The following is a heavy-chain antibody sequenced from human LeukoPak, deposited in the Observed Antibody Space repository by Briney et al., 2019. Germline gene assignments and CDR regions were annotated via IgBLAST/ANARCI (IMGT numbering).Heavy chain of an antibody. CDR3: ARTTEGGYTYDYFYYYYMDV. D-gene: IGHD5-18*01. V-gene: IGHV4-59*01. Sequence: SETLSLTCAVYGGSFSGYYWSWIRQPPGKGLEWIGYIYYSGSTNYNPSLKSRVTIVDSSKNQFSLKLSSVTAADTAVYYCARTTEGGYTYDYFYYYYMDVWGKGTTVTISS. J-gene: IGHJ6*03. CDR2: IYYSGST. CDR1: GGSFSGYY.